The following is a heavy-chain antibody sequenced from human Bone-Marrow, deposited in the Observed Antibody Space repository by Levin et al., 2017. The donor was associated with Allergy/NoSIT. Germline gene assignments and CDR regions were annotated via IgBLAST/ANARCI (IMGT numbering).Heavy chain of an antibody. D-gene: IGHD3-10*01. Sequence: SETLSLTCTVSGGSISSSNYYWGWIRQPPGKGLEWIGSFYYSGSTYYNPSLKSRVTISVDTSKNQFSLKFNSVTAADTAVYYCARHGGGSGSYLRVAMDVWGEGTTVRLL. CDR3: ARHGGGSGSYLRVAMDV. J-gene: IGHJ6*03. V-gene: IGHV4-39*01. CDR2: FYYSGST. CDR1: GGSISSSNYY.